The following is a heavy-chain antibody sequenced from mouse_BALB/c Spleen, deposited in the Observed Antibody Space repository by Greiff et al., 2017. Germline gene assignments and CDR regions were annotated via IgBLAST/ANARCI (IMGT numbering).Heavy chain of an antibody. CDR1: GFSLTSYG. Sequence: QLQQKESGPGLVQPSQSLSITCTVSGFSLTSYGVHWVRQSPGKGLEWLGVIWSGGSTDYNAAFISRLSISKDNSKSQVFFKMNSLQANDTAIYYCARGLETGKEYAMDYWGQGTSVTVSS. J-gene: IGHJ4*01. V-gene: IGHV2-2*02. CDR2: IWSGGST. CDR3: ARGLETGKEYAMDY. D-gene: IGHD4-1*01.